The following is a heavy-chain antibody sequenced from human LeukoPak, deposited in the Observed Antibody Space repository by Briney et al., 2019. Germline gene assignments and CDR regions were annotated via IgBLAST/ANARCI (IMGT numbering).Heavy chain of an antibody. V-gene: IGHV3-53*01. CDR2: IYSGGST. Sequence: GGSLRLSCAASGFTVSSNYMSWVRQAPGKGLEWVSVIYSGGSTYYADSVKGRFTISRDNSKSTVYLQMNSLRAEDTAVYYCAKDLAWGWFDPWGQGTLVTVSS. CDR1: GFTVSSNY. D-gene: IGHD3-16*01. CDR3: AKDLAWGWFDP. J-gene: IGHJ5*02.